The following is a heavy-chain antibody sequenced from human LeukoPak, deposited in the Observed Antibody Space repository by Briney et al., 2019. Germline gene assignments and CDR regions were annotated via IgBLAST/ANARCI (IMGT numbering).Heavy chain of an antibody. CDR1: GGSISSHY. D-gene: IGHD2-15*01. V-gene: IGHV4-59*11. CDR2: ISNSGST. J-gene: IGHJ6*03. CDR3: GRDALVGYFSYYYMDV. Sequence: SETLSLTCTVSGGSISSHYWTWIRQSPVKGLEWIGDISNSGSTSYDPSLKSRVTISIDTSKNQFSLKLSSVTAADTAVYYCGRDALVGYFSYYYMDVWGKGTTVTVSS.